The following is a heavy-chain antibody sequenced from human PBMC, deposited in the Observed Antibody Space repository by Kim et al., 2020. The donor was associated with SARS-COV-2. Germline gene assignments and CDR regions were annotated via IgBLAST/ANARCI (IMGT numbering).Heavy chain of an antibody. CDR2: ISGSGGST. CDR3: AKDRPLYDSSGYYYGGDAFDI. CDR1: GFTFSSYA. Sequence: GGSLRLSCAASGFTFSSYAMSWVRQAPGKGLEWVSAISGSGGSTYYADSVKGRFTISRDNSKNTLYLQMNSLRAEDTAVYYCAKDRPLYDSSGYYYGGDAFDIWGQGTMVTVSS. D-gene: IGHD3-22*01. J-gene: IGHJ3*02. V-gene: IGHV3-23*01.